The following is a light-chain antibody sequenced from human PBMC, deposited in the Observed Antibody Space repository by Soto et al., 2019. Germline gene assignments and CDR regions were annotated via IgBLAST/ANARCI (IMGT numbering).Light chain of an antibody. CDR2: DVA. CDR3: VSYTSSTTYV. J-gene: IGLJ1*01. CDR1: SSDVGGSNL. V-gene: IGLV2-14*03. Sequence: QSALTQPASVSDSPGQSMTISCTGTSSDVGGSNLVSWYQQHPGKPPKLIIYDVANRPSGVSNRFSGSKSGSTASLIISRLQTEDEADYYCVSYTSSTTYVFGTGTKVTVL.